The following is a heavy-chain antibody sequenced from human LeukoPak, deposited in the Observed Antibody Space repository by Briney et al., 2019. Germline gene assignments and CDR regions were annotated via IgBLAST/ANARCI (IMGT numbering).Heavy chain of an antibody. V-gene: IGHV3-48*01. D-gene: IGHD3-3*01. CDR1: GFTFSGYS. J-gene: IGHJ4*02. CDR3: ARDRGRTISGVVTTFFDY. CDR2: ISSSSSTI. Sequence: GGSLRLSCAASGFTFSGYSMNWVRQAPGKGLEWVSYISSSSSTIYYADPVKGRFTISRDNAKNSLYLQMNSLRAEDTAVYYCARDRGRTISGVVTTFFDYWGQGTLVTVSS.